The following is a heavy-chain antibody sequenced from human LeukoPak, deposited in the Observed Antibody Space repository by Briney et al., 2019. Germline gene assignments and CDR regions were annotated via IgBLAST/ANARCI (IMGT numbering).Heavy chain of an antibody. D-gene: IGHD6-6*01. CDR2: IYTSGST. V-gene: IGHV4-4*07. CDR1: GGSISSYY. J-gene: IGHJ4*02. CDR3: AREYSSSSGGYCFDY. Sequence: SETLSLTCTVSGGSISSYYWSWIRQPAGKGLEWIGRIYTSGSTNYNPPLKSRVTMSVDTSKNQFSLKLSSVTAADTAVYYCAREYSSSSGGYCFDYWGQGTLVTVSS.